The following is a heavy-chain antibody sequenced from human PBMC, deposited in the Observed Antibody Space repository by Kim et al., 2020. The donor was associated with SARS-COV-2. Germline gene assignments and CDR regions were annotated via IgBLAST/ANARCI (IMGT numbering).Heavy chain of an antibody. CDR2: IDPSDSYT. V-gene: IGHV5-10-1*01. CDR1: GYSFTSYW. J-gene: IGHJ4*02. D-gene: IGHD3-22*01. CDR3: ARGAYYYDSSGYLNFDY. Sequence: GESLKISCKGSGYSFTSYWISWVRQMPGKGLEWMGRIDPSDSYTNYSPSFQGHVTISADKSISTAYLQWSSLKASDTAMYYCARGAYYYDSSGYLNFDYWGQGTLVTVSS.